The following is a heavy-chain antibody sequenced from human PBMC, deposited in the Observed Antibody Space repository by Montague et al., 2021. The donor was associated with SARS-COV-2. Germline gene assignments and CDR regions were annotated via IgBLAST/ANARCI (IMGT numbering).Heavy chain of an antibody. CDR1: GGSISSYY. CDR2: IYTSGST. Sequence: SETLSLTCTVSGGSISSYYWSWIRQPAGKGLEWIGRIYTSGSTNYNPSLKSRVTMSVDTSKNQFSLKLSSVTAADTAVYYCARDPAYFSSTRCYDDAFDIWGQGTMVTVSS. J-gene: IGHJ3*02. CDR3: ARDPAYFSSTRCYDDAFDI. D-gene: IGHD2-2*01. V-gene: IGHV4-4*07.